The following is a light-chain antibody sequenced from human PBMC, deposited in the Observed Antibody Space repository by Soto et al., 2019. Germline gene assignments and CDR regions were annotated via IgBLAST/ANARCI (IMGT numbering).Light chain of an antibody. CDR3: QKYNSAANT. J-gene: IGKJ2*01. CDR2: DAS. Sequence: DIQMTQSPSSLSASVGDRVTITCRASQDISNYLAWYQQKPGKVPKVLIYDASTLQTGVQSRFSGSGFGTVFTLTINSLQPEDVATYYCQKYNSAANTFGRGTRLEIK. V-gene: IGKV1-27*01. CDR1: QDISNY.